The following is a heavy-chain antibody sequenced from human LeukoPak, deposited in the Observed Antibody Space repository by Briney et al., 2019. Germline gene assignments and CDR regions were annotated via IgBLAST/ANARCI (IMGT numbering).Heavy chain of an antibody. CDR3: AKDRLRGYSYGHFDY. CDR2: ISGSGGNT. J-gene: IGHJ4*02. Sequence: GGSLRLSCAASGFTFSSYARSWVRQAPGKGLEWVSVISGSGGNTYYADSVKGRFTISRDNSKNTLYLQMISLRAEDTAVYYCAKDRLRGYSYGHFDYWGQGTLVTVSS. D-gene: IGHD5-18*01. V-gene: IGHV3-23*01. CDR1: GFTFSSYA.